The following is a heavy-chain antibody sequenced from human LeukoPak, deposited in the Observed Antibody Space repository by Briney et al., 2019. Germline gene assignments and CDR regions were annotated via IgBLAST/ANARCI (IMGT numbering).Heavy chain of an antibody. CDR1: GFTFSSYW. CDR2: INSDGSST. V-gene: IGHV3-74*01. Sequence: GGSLRLSCAASGFTFSSYWMHWVRQAPGKGLVWVSRINSDGSSTSYADSVKGRFTISRDNAKNTLYLQMNSLRAEDTAVYYCARGAIYYYDSSGYSPFDYWGQGTLVTVSS. CDR3: ARGAIYYYDSSGYSPFDY. J-gene: IGHJ4*02. D-gene: IGHD3-22*01.